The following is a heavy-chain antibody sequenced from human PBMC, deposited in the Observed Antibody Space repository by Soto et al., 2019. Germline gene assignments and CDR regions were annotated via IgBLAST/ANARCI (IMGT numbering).Heavy chain of an antibody. J-gene: IGHJ6*02. V-gene: IGHV3-49*03. D-gene: IGHD6-13*01. CDR1: GFTFGDYA. Sequence: GGSRRLSCTASGFTFGDYAMSWFRQAPGKGLEWVGFIRSKAYGGTTEYAASVKGRFTISRDDSKSIAYLQMNSLKTEDTAVYYCTRDPELGRSSWPTTPYYYYYGMDVWGQGTTVTVSS. CDR3: TRDPELGRSSWPTTPYYYYYGMDV. CDR2: IRSKAYGGTT.